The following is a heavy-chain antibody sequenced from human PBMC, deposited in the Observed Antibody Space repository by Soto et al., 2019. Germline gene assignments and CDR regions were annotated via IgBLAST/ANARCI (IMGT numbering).Heavy chain of an antibody. CDR2: ISGGGDAA. Sequence: EVQVLESGGGLVQPGGSLRLSCAGSGFTFINYAMNWVRQAPGKGLEWVSSISGGGDAAFFPDSVRGRFTISRDNSNNSVTLQMNSLGVDATAVYYCARKILGSTTRPNYWYFDLWGWGTLVTVPS. J-gene: IGHJ2*01. CDR1: GFTFINYA. D-gene: IGHD2-2*01. V-gene: IGHV3-23*01. CDR3: ARKILGSTTRPNYWYFDL.